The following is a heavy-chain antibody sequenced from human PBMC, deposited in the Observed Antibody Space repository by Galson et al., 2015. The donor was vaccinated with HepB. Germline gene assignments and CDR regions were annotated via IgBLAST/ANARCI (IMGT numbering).Heavy chain of an antibody. Sequence: SLRLSCAASGFTFSNYAMSWVRQIPGKGLEWVSAISTDGGVTYYADSVKGRFSISRENSKSTLYLQMNSLAAGDTAAYYCAKKVAGLAPFDDWGQGTLVTVSS. J-gene: IGHJ4*02. CDR1: GFTFSNYA. V-gene: IGHV3-23*01. CDR2: ISTDGGVT. CDR3: AKKVAGLAPFDD. D-gene: IGHD6-19*01.